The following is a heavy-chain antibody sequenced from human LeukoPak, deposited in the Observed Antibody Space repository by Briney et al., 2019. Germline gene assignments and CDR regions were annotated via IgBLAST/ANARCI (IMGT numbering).Heavy chain of an antibody. CDR3: ARDPYHFWSGSYYYYMDV. CDR1: GFTFSSFE. D-gene: IGHD3-3*01. CDR2: ISSSSSTI. J-gene: IGHJ6*03. V-gene: IGHV3-48*03. Sequence: GGSLRLSCAASGFTFSSFELNWVRQAPGKGLEWVSYISSSSSTIYYADSVKGRFTISRDNAKNSLCLQMNSLRAEDTAVYYCARDPYHFWSGSYYYYMDVWGKGTTVTVSS.